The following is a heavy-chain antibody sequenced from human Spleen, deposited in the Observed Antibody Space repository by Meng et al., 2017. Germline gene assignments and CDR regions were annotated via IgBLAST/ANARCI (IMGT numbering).Heavy chain of an antibody. CDR3: ARERSRNDVGYFDY. CDR1: GGSVSSSSNY. J-gene: IGHJ4*02. CDR2: IYHSGST. V-gene: IGHV4-61*01. D-gene: IGHD1-14*01. Sequence: VQLQESGPGVGRPSETLSLTCTVSGGSVSSSSNYWSWIRQPPGKGLEWIGYIYHSGSTNYNPSLKSRVTISVDTSKNQFSLRLSSVTAADTAVYYCARERSRNDVGYFDYWGRGSLVTVSS.